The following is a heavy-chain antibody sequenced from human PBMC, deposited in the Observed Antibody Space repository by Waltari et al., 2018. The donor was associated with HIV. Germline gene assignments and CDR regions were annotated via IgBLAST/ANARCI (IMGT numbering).Heavy chain of an antibody. CDR1: GYRFSRYW. CDR3: LRHETRSSFFRPDF. V-gene: IGHV5-51*01. J-gene: IGHJ4*02. D-gene: IGHD3-3*01. CDR2: SYPGDSDT. Sequence: EVQMVQPRAEMKKPGESLKISCKGSGYRFSRYWIGWVGERSGKGLKVMATSYPGDSDTSYSPSFQGQLTISVDKSINSAYLQWSSLKASYCAIYYCLRHETRSSFFRPDFWGQGTLVTVSS.